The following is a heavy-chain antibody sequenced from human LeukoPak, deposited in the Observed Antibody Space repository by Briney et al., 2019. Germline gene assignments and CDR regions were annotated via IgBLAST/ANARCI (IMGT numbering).Heavy chain of an antibody. Sequence: PGRSLRLSCAASGFTFRTFPMHWVRQAPGKGLQWVAVISNDGVNQYYADSAKGRFTISRDNSKNTLFLQMNSLTTEDTAVYHCARGAGTTVYYIDVWGKGTTVTVSS. CDR2: ISNDGVNQ. CDR1: GFTFRTFP. V-gene: IGHV3-30*16. D-gene: IGHD1-7*01. CDR3: ARGAGTTVYYIDV. J-gene: IGHJ6*03.